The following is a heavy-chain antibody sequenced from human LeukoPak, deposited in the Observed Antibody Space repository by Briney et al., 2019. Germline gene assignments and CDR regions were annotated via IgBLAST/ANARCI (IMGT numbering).Heavy chain of an antibody. CDR2: IKRDGREK. CDR3: ARDVGGGRLD. V-gene: IGHV3-7*01. CDR1: GFTFSSYW. Sequence: GGSLRLSCAASGFTFSSYWMSWVRQAPGKGLEWVANIKRDGREKYYVDSVKGRFTISRDNAKNSLYLQMNSLRADDTAVYYCARDVGGGRLDWGQGTLVTVSS. J-gene: IGHJ4*02. D-gene: IGHD3-16*01.